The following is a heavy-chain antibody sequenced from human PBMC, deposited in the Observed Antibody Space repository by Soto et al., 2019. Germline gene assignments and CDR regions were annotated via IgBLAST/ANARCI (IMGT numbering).Heavy chain of an antibody. V-gene: IGHV4-4*02. CDR2: LPRSRKT. D-gene: IGHD2-8*01. Sequence: SETLSLSCAVSGGSISGSHWWTWVRQPPEKGLEGIRDLPRSRKTKHKPPLKGRVDLTVEKSKRPFSLTVSSVPDADTGVYYCAKDTMVAAARRGLVVWGQATTVPVSS. J-gene: IGHJ6*02. CDR1: GGSISGSHW. CDR3: AKDTMVAAARRGLVV.